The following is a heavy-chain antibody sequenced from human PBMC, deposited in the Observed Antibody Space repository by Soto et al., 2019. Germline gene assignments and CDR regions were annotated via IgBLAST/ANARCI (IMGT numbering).Heavy chain of an antibody. D-gene: IGHD6-25*01. Sequence: EVQLVESGGGLIQPGGSLRLSCAVSGFSVSNTYMSWVRQAPGKGLEWISVIYRGRATYYAASVKGRFTISGDDSRNTVYLQMNSLTTEDTAVYFCARDRSDSSRADSFDIWGQGTMVTVSS. CDR3: ARDRSDSSRADSFDI. V-gene: IGHV3-53*01. J-gene: IGHJ3*02. CDR1: GFSVSNTY. CDR2: IYRGRAT.